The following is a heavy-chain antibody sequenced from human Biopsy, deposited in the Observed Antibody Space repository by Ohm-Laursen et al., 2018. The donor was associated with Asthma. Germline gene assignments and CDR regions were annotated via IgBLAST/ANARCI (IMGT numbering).Heavy chain of an antibody. Sequence: ASVKVSCKISGYTLTDLSMHWVRQAPGQGLEWLGGIMTVFGTTNYAQKFQGRVTITADESTSTAYMEVTSLRSEDTAIYYCARCQVGYSSGWSLLLKKIYYSGMDVWGQGTAVTVSS. J-gene: IGHJ6*02. CDR3: ARCQVGYSSGWSLLLKKIYYSGMDV. CDR1: GYTLTDLS. D-gene: IGHD6-19*01. V-gene: IGHV1-69*13. CDR2: IMTVFGTT.